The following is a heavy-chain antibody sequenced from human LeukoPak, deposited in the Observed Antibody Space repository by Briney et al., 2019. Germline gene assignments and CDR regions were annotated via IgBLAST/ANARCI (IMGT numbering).Heavy chain of an antibody. D-gene: IGHD3-3*01. V-gene: IGHV4-59*05. CDR1: GFTFSSYSMN. J-gene: IGHJ2*01. CDR3: AGTKTYYDFWSGAWYFDL. CDR2: IYYSGST. Sequence: GSLRLSCAASGFTFSSYSMNWVRQPPGKGLEWIGSIYYSGSTYYNPSLKSRVTISVDTSKNQFSLKLSSVTAADTAVYYCAGTKTYYDFWSGAWYFDLWGRGTLVTVSS.